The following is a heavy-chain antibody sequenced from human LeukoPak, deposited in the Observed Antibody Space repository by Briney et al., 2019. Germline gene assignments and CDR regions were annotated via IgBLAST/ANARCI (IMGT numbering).Heavy chain of an antibody. CDR2: ISYDGSNK. V-gene: IGHV3-30-3*01. CDR3: ARDSGYDGRPPYYFDY. Sequence: PGGSLRLSCAASGFTFSSYAMHWVRQAPGKGLEWVAVISYDGSNKYYADSVKGRFTISRDNSENTLYLQMNSLRAEDTAVYYCARDSGYDGRPPYYFDYWGQGTLVTVSS. CDR1: GFTFSSYA. J-gene: IGHJ4*02. D-gene: IGHD5-12*01.